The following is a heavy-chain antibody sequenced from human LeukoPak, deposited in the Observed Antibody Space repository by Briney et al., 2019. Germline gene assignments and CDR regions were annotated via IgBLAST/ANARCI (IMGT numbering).Heavy chain of an antibody. Sequence: GGSLRLSCAASGYTVSSNYMTWVRQAPGKGLEWVSIIYSGGTTYYADSVKGRFTISRDNSKNTLYLQAKSLRAEDTAVYYCARLVRDAFDIWGQGTMVTVSS. CDR2: IYSGGTT. V-gene: IGHV3-53*01. CDR1: GYTVSSNY. J-gene: IGHJ3*02. CDR3: ARLVRDAFDI.